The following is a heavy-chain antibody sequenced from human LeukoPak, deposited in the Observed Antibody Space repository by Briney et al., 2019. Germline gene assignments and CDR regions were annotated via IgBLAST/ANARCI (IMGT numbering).Heavy chain of an antibody. CDR2: INSDGSST. V-gene: IGHV3-74*01. D-gene: IGHD4-17*01. Sequence: PGGSLGLSCAASGFTFSSYWMHWVRQAPGKGLVWVSRINSDGSSTSYADSVKGRFTISRDNAKNTLYLQMNSLRAEDTAVYYCARDDGDYGAFDIWGQGTVVTVSS. J-gene: IGHJ3*02. CDR3: ARDDGDYGAFDI. CDR1: GFTFSSYW.